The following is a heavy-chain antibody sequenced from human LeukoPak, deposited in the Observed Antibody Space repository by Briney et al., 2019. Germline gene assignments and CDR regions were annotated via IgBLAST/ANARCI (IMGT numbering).Heavy chain of an antibody. J-gene: IGHJ4*02. CDR1: GYTFTSYG. CDR2: ISAYNGNT. D-gene: IGHD6-6*01. V-gene: IGHV1-18*01. Sequence: ASVKVSCKASGYTFTSYGISWVRQAPGQGLEWMGWISAYNGNTNYAQKLQGRVTMTTDTSTSTAYMELRSLRSDDTAVYCCARIGDLSSSGLFDYWGQGTLVTVSS. CDR3: ARIGDLSSSGLFDY.